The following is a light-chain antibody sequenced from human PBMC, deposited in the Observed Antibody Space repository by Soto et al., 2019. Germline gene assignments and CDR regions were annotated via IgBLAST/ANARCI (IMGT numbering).Light chain of an antibody. CDR3: GTWDSRLNVV. CDR2: DNY. J-gene: IGLJ3*02. Sequence: QSVLTQPPSVSAAPGQKVTISCSGSSSNIGNNYVSWYQQLPGTAPKLLIYDNYKRPSGIPDRFSGSKSGTSATLDITGLQTGDEADYYCGTWDSRLNVVFGGGTKVTVL. CDR1: SSNIGNNY. V-gene: IGLV1-51*01.